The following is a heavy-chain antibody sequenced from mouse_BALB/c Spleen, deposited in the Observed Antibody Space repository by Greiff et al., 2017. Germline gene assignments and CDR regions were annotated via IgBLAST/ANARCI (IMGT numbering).Heavy chain of an antibody. CDR2: IDPANGNT. CDR1: GFNIKDTY. Sequence: VQLKESGAELVKPGASVKLSCTASGFNIKDTYMHWVKQRPEQGLEWIGRIDPANGNTKYDPKFQGKATITADTSSNTAYLQLSSLTSEDTAVYYCASWGYGSSYIAYRGQGTLVTVSA. J-gene: IGHJ3*01. V-gene: IGHV14-3*02. CDR3: ASWGYGSSYIAY. D-gene: IGHD1-1*01.